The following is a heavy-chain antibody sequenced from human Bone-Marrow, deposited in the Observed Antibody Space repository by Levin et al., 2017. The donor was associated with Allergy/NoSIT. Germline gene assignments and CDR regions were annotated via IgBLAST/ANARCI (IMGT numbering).Heavy chain of an antibody. V-gene: IGHV3-9*01. D-gene: IGHD6-19*01. CDR3: ARGSKSSAPTKFDS. J-gene: IGHJ4*02. CDR1: GFTFEDYA. CDR2: INWSGAII. Sequence: AASGFTFEDYAMHWVRQAPGKGLEWVSGINWSGAIIGYADSVKCRFTISRDNARNSLYLEMNSLRTDDTAFYCCARGSKSSAPTKFDSWGQGTLVTVSS.